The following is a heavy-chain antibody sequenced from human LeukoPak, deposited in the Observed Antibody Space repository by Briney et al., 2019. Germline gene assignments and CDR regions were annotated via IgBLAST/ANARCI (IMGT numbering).Heavy chain of an antibody. D-gene: IGHD3-16*01. V-gene: IGHV3-23*01. CDR3: AKGYYDYVWGSYYFDY. Sequence: PGGSLRLSCAASGFTFSSYAMGWVRQAPGKGLEWVSAISGSGGSTYHADSVKGRFTISRDNSRDTLYLQMNSLRAEDTAVYYCAKGYYDYVWGSYYFDYWGQGTLVTVSS. CDR1: GFTFSSYA. CDR2: ISGSGGST. J-gene: IGHJ4*02.